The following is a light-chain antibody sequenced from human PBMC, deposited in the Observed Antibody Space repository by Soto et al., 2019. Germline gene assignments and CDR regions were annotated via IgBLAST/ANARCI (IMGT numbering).Light chain of an antibody. CDR2: SNN. V-gene: IGLV1-44*01. CDR3: AAWDDSLNVVV. Sequence: QSVLTQPPSASGTHGQRVTISCSGSSSNIGSNTVNWYQQLPGTAPKLLIYSNNQRPSGVPDRFSGSKSGTSASLAISGLQSEDEADYYCAAWDDSLNVVVFGGGTKVTVL. CDR1: SSNIGSNT. J-gene: IGLJ2*01.